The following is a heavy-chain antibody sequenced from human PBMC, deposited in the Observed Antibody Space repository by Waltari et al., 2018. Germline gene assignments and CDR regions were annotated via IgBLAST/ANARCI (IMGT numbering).Heavy chain of an antibody. J-gene: IGHJ4*02. CDR1: GGSIRSHY. CDR3: AREWGYFDY. D-gene: IGHD3-16*01. Sequence: QVQLQESGPGLVKPSETLSLTCTVSGGSIRSHYWSWIRQPPGKGLEWIGYIYYSGSTNYNPSLKSRVTISVDTSKNQFSLKLSSVTAADTAVYYCAREWGYFDYWGQGTLVTVSS. V-gene: IGHV4-59*11. CDR2: IYYSGST.